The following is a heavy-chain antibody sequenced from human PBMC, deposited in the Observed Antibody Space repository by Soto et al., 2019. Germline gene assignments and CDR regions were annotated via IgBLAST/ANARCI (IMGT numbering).Heavy chain of an antibody. V-gene: IGHV4-38-2*01. D-gene: IGHD2-2*01. CDR1: GYSISSGYY. Sequence: SETLSLTCAVSGYSISSGYYWGFIRQPPGKGLEWIGSIYHSGSTYYNPSLKSRVTISVDTSKNQFSLKLSSVTAADTAVYYCARAGCSSTSCLNWFDPWGRGTLVTVSS. CDR2: IYHSGST. CDR3: ARAGCSSTSCLNWFDP. J-gene: IGHJ5*02.